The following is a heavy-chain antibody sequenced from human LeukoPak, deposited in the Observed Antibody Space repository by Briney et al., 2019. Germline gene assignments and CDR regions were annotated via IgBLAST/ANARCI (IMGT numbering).Heavy chain of an antibody. D-gene: IGHD5-12*01. V-gene: IGHV4-4*07. CDR3: ARDNVDALDY. Sequence: PSETLSLTCTVSGGSISSYYWSWIRQPAGKRLEWIGRIYASGSTNYNPSLKSRVTMSVDTSKNQFSLKLSSVTAADTAMYYCARDNVDALDYWGQGTLVSVSS. CDR2: IYASGST. J-gene: IGHJ4*02. CDR1: GGSISSYY.